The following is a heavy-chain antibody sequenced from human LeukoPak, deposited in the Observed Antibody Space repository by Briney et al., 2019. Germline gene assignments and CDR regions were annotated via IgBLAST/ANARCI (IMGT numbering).Heavy chain of an antibody. CDR3: EGSNTRYYFDC. J-gene: IGHJ4*02. D-gene: IGHD1-26*01. CDR1: GFTVSSYY. V-gene: IGHV3-66*01. CDR2: IYTGGAT. Sequence: GGSLRLSCAASGFTVSSYYMSWVRQAPGKGLEWVSLIYTGGATFYADSVKGRFTISRDDSKNTLYPQMNSLRAEDTAVYYCEGSNTRYYFDCWGQGTLVTVSS.